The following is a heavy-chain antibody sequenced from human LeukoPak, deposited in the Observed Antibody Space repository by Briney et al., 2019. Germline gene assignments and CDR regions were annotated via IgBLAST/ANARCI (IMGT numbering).Heavy chain of an antibody. D-gene: IGHD1-14*01. Sequence: PGGSLRLSCAGSGFTFGGYGMHWFRQTPGKGLEWVAVIAYDGSRAFYADSVKGRFTISRDNSKNTMSVQMDDLRAEDTAVYYCTRYNNDHFDYSGQGTLVTVSS. CDR2: IAYDGSRA. CDR1: GFTFGGYG. J-gene: IGHJ4*02. CDR3: TRYNNDHFDY. V-gene: IGHV3-33*01.